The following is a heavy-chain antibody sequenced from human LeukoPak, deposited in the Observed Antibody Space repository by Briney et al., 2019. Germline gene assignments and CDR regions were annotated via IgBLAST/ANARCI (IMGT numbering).Heavy chain of an antibody. CDR3: ARRDYYDSSGYFLGYFQH. CDR2: MNPNSGNT. Sequence: GASVKVSCKASGYTFTSYDINWVRQATGQGLEWMGWMNPNSGNTGYAQKFQGRVTMTRNTSISTAYMELSSLRSEDTAVYYCARRDYYDSSGYFLGYFQHWGQGTLVTVSS. J-gene: IGHJ1*01. D-gene: IGHD3-22*01. V-gene: IGHV1-8*01. CDR1: GYTFTSYD.